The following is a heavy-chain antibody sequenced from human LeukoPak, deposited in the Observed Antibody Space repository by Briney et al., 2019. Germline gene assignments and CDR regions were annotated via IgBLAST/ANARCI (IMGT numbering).Heavy chain of an antibody. CDR2: IYYSGST. D-gene: IGHD2-2*01. Sequence: PSETLSLTCTVSGGSISSYYWSWIRQPPGKGLEWIGYIYYSGSTNYNPSLKSRVTISVDTSKNQFSLKLSSVTAADTAVYYCARVRCSSTSCLYYFDYWGQGTLVTVSS. V-gene: IGHV4-59*01. CDR3: ARVRCSSTSCLYYFDY. J-gene: IGHJ4*02. CDR1: GGSISSYY.